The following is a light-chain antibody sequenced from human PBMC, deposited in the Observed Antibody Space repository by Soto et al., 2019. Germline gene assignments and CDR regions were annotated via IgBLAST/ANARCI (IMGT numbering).Light chain of an antibody. V-gene: IGKV1-6*01. CDR3: LQDYNYPRT. CDR1: QGIRSD. CDR2: AAS. Sequence: AIQMTQSPSSLSASVGGRVTITCRASQGIRSDLGWFQQKPGEAPKLLIYAASSLESGVPSRFSGSGFGTDFTLTISSLQPEDFATYYCLQDYNYPRTFGQGTKLEIK. J-gene: IGKJ2*01.